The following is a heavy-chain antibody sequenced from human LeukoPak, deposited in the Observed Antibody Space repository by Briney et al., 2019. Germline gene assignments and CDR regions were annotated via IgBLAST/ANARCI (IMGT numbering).Heavy chain of an antibody. D-gene: IGHD6-13*01. CDR2: IYYSGST. J-gene: IGHJ5*02. V-gene: IGHV4-31*03. Sequence: SETLSLTCTVSGGSISSGDYYWSWIRQHPGKGLEWIGYIYYSGSTYYNPSLKSRVTISVDTSKNQFSLKLSSVTAADTAVYYCARVPDLYSSSWYGWFDPWGQGTLVTVSS. CDR3: ARVPDLYSSSWYGWFDP. CDR1: GGSISSGDYY.